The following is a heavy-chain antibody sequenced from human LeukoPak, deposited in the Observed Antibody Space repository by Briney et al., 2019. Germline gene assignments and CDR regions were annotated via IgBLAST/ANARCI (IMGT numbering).Heavy chain of an antibody. Sequence: GGSLRLSCAASGFTFSSYGMSWVRQAPGEGLEWVSAISGSGGSTYYADSVKGRFTISRDNSKNTLYLQMNSLRAEDTAVYYCAKLATMVRGLYYFDYWGQGTLVTVSS. D-gene: IGHD3-10*01. J-gene: IGHJ4*02. CDR1: GFTFSSYG. CDR3: AKLATMVRGLYYFDY. V-gene: IGHV3-23*01. CDR2: ISGSGGST.